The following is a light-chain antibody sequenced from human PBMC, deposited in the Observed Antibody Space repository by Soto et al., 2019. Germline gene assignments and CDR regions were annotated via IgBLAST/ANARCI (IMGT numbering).Light chain of an antibody. CDR1: SSDVGGYKY. Sequence: QFVLTQPASVSGSSGQPITIACTGTSSDVGGYKYVSWYQQHPGKAPKLMIYEVSNRHSGVSNRFSGSKSGNTASLTISGLQAEDEADYYCSSYSSSSTLVFGTGTKVTVL. V-gene: IGLV2-14*01. CDR3: SSYSSSSTLV. J-gene: IGLJ1*01. CDR2: EVS.